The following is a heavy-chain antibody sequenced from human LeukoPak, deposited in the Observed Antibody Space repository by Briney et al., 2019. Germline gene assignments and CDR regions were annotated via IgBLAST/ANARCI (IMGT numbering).Heavy chain of an antibody. CDR3: ANEIRPNDY. V-gene: IGHV3-23*01. J-gene: IGHJ4*02. D-gene: IGHD4-17*01. CDR2: ISISGSKT. Sequence: GGSLRLSCAASEFDFSSHAMTWVRQAPGKGLEWVSAISISGSKTYYXXSVKGRFTISRDNSKNTLYLQMNSLRAEDTAVYYCANEIRPNDYWGQGTQVTVSS. CDR1: EFDFSSHA.